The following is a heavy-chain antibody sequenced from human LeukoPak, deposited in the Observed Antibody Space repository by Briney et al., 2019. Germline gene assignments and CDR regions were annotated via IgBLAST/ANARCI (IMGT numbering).Heavy chain of an antibody. D-gene: IGHD3-10*01. Sequence: PGGSLRLSCAASGFTVSSNYMNWVRQAPGKGLEWVSSISSSSTYIYYADSVKGRFTISRDNAKNSLYLQMNSLRAEDTAVFYCARVPTGRSQGPYYFDYWGQGTLVTVSS. J-gene: IGHJ4*02. V-gene: IGHV3-21*01. CDR1: GFTVSSNY. CDR3: ARVPTGRSQGPYYFDY. CDR2: ISSSSTYI.